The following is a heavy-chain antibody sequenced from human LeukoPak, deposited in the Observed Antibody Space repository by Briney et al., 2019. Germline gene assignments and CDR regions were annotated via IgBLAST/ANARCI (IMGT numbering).Heavy chain of an antibody. V-gene: IGHV3-30*02. CDR2: IRFDGTNI. CDR1: GFSFSTAG. Sequence: GGSLRLSCLGSGFSFSTAGIHWVRLPPGKGLEWVTHIRFDGTNIHYLDSVKGRFTVSRDNSKNTVYLQMNNVRPEDTALYCCAKETTFAYYDTFEYWGRGAMVTVSS. J-gene: IGHJ3*01. CDR3: AKETTFAYYDTFEY. D-gene: IGHD3-16*01.